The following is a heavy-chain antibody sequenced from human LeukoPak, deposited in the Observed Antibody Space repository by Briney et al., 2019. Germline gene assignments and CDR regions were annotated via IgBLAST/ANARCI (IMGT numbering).Heavy chain of an antibody. J-gene: IGHJ4*02. CDR3: AREEDYYDSSGYSDY. CDR1: GYTFTGYY. CDR2: ISAYNGNT. D-gene: IGHD3-22*01. V-gene: IGHV1-18*04. Sequence: ASVKVSCKASGYTFTGYYMHWVRQAPGQGLEWMGWISAYNGNTNYAQKLQGRVTMTTDTSTSTAYMELRSLRSDDTAVYYCAREEDYYDSSGYSDYWGQGTLVTVSS.